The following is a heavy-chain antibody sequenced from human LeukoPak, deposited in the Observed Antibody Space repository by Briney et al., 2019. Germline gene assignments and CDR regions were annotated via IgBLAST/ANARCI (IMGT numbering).Heavy chain of an antibody. J-gene: IGHJ6*02. D-gene: IGHD6-6*01. CDR2: INPNSGGT. CDR3: ARVSIAGRFGYYYYYGMDV. V-gene: IGHV1-2*04. CDR1: GYTFTGYY. Sequence: ASVKVPCKASGYTFTGYYMHWVRQAPGQGLEWMGWINPNSGGTNYAQKFQGWVTMTRDTSISTAYMELSRLRSDDTAVYYCARVSIAGRFGYYYYYGMDVWGQGTTVTVSS.